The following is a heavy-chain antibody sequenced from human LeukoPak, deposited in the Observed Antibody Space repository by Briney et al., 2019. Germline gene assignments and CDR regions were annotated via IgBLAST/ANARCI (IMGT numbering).Heavy chain of an antibody. CDR1: GYTLTELS. D-gene: IGHD5-18*01. V-gene: IGHV1-24*01. Sequence: ASVKVSCKVSGYTLTELSMHWVRQAPGKGHEWMGGFDPEDGETIYAQKFQDRVTMTEDTSTDTAYMELSSLRSEDTAVYYCATGGQSGILDFDYWGQGTLVTVSS. J-gene: IGHJ4*02. CDR2: FDPEDGET. CDR3: ATGGQSGILDFDY.